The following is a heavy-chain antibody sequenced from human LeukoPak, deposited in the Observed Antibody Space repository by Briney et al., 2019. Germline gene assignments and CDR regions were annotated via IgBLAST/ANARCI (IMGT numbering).Heavy chain of an antibody. D-gene: IGHD3-9*01. V-gene: IGHV3-23*01. Sequence: GASLRLSCAASGFTFSNYAMSWVRQAPGKGLEWVSAIGGRGGGTYYADSVKGRFTVSRDDSKNTLYLQMNSLRAEDTAAYYCAKWGDYDILTGYYDSDYWGQGTLVTVSS. J-gene: IGHJ4*02. CDR1: GFTFSNYA. CDR2: IGGRGGGT. CDR3: AKWGDYDILTGYYDSDY.